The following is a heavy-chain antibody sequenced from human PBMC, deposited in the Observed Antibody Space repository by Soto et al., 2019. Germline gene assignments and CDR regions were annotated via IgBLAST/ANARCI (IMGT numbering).Heavy chain of an antibody. D-gene: IGHD3-16*01. CDR3: AKGRAASDYVCDS. CDR1: GFSGFTFSNYA. V-gene: IGHV3-23*01. Sequence: PGGSLRLSCAASGFSGFTFSNYAMNWVRQAPGKGLEWVSAIGVSGSGTYYTDSVKGRFTISRDNSRNTLFLQMNSLRAEDTAIYYCAKGRAASDYVCDSWGQGTLVTVSS. CDR2: IGVSGSGT. J-gene: IGHJ4*02.